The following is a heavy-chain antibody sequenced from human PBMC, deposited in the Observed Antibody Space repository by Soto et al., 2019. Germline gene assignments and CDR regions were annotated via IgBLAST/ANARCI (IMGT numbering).Heavy chain of an antibody. CDR3: TTERDY. CDR2: IRSRPHNYAT. V-gene: IGHV3-73*02. J-gene: IGHJ4*02. Sequence: EVQLVESGGGLVQIGGSLKLSCATSGLNFSGSAMHWARQASGKGLEWVGRIRSRPHNYATKYAASVEGRFTISRDDSKNTVYLQMNGLKTDDTAMYYCTTERDYWGRGTLVTVSS. CDR1: GLNFSGSA.